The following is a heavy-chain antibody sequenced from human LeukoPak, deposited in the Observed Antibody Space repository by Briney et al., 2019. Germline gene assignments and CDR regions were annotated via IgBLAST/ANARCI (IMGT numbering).Heavy chain of an antibody. V-gene: IGHV4-39*01. J-gene: IGHJ1*01. CDR3: ARPIAVAGQRYFHH. D-gene: IGHD6-19*01. Sequence: SETLSLTCTVSGDSISSSSYYWGWIRQPPGKGLEWIGRVSYSGYTYYNPSLESRVTIFVDTYKNRFSLKLSSVTAADTAVYYCARPIAVAGQRYFHHWGQGTLVTVSS. CDR2: VSYSGYT. CDR1: GDSISSSSYY.